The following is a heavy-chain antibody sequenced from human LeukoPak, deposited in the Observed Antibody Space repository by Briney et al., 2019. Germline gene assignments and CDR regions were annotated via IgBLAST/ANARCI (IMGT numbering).Heavy chain of an antibody. D-gene: IGHD6-19*01. Sequence: AASVKVSCKASGYTFTGYYMHWVRQAPGQGLEWMGWINPNSGGTNYAQKFQGRGTMTRDTSISTAYMELSRLRSDETAVYYCAREKQWLVPDAFDIWGQGTMVTVSS. V-gene: IGHV1-2*02. CDR3: AREKQWLVPDAFDI. CDR1: GYTFTGYY. J-gene: IGHJ3*02. CDR2: INPNSGGT.